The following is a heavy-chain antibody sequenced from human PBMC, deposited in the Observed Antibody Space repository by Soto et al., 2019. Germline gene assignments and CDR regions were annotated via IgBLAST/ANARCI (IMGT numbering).Heavy chain of an antibody. Sequence: GGSLRLSWAASGFTFSSYGMHWVRQAPGKGLEWVAVIWYDGSNKYYADSVKGRFTISRDNSKNTLYLQMNSLRAEDTAVYYCARALLNYYDSSAHDAFDIWGQGTMVTVSS. D-gene: IGHD3-22*01. J-gene: IGHJ3*02. CDR1: GFTFSSYG. CDR2: IWYDGSNK. V-gene: IGHV3-33*01. CDR3: ARALLNYYDSSAHDAFDI.